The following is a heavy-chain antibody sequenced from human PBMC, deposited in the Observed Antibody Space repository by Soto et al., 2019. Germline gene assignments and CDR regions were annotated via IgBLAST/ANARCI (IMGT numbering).Heavy chain of an antibody. CDR3: GKSPDARSFQH. CDR1: GFTFSSYA. V-gene: IGHV3-30-3*01. CDR2: ISYDGSNK. Sequence: GGSLRLSCAASGFTFSSYAMHWVRQAPGKGLEWVAVISYDGSNKYYADSVKGRFTISRDNSKNTLYLQMNSLRAEDTAVYYCGKSPDARSFQHWGQGTLVTVSS. D-gene: IGHD2-2*01. J-gene: IGHJ1*01.